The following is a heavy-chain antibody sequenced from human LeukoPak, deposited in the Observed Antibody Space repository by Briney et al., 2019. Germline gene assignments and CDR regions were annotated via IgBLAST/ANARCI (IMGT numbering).Heavy chain of an antibody. CDR1: GGSFSGYY. J-gene: IGHJ4*02. V-gene: IGHV4-34*01. CDR2: INHSGST. D-gene: IGHD2-2*01. Sequence: PSETLSLTCAVYGGSFSGYYWSWIRQPPGKGLEWIGEINHSGSTNYNPSLKSRVTISVDTSKNQFSLKLSSVTAADTAVYYCARGGCSSTSCSDFDYWGQGTLVTVSS. CDR3: ARGGCSSTSCSDFDY.